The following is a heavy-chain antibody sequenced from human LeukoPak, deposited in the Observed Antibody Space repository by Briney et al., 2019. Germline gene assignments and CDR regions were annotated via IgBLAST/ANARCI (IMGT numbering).Heavy chain of an antibody. CDR2: ISSSSSTI. V-gene: IGHV3-48*02. D-gene: IGHD3-10*01. J-gene: IGHJ4*02. Sequence: GGSLRLSCAASGFTFSSYSMNWVRQAPGKGLEWVSYISSSSSTIYYADSVKGRFTISRDNAKNSLYLQMNSLRDEDTAVYYCARIGTYYYGSGSYYYFDYWGRGTLVTVSS. CDR3: ARIGTYYYGSGSYYYFDY. CDR1: GFTFSSYS.